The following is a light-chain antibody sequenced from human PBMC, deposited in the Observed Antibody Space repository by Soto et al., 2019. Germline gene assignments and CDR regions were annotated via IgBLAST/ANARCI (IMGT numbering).Light chain of an antibody. CDR3: QQYGSSPPT. V-gene: IGKV3-20*01. CDR1: QSVTGSY. J-gene: IGKJ1*01. CDR2: GAS. Sequence: EIVLTQSPGTLSLSPGEGATLSCRASQSVTGSYLAWYQQKPGQAPRLLIYGASTRATGIPDRFSGSGSGTDFPLTISRLEPEDFEVYCCQQYGSSPPTFGQGTKV.